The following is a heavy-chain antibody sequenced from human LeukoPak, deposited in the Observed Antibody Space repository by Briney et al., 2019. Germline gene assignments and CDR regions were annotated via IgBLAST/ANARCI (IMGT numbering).Heavy chain of an antibody. Sequence: SETLSLTCTVSGGSISSSSYYWGWIRQPPGKGLEWIGSIYYSGSTYYNPSLKSRVTISVDTSKNQFSLKLSSVTASDTAVYYCARVWSGSYSRYYFDYWGQGTLVTVSS. CDR3: ARVWSGSYSRYYFDY. CDR2: IYYSGST. J-gene: IGHJ4*02. CDR1: GGSISSSSYY. V-gene: IGHV4-39*07. D-gene: IGHD1-26*01.